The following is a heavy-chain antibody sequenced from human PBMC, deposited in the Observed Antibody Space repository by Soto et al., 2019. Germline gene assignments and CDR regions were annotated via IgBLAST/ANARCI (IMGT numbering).Heavy chain of an antibody. CDR2: VYYSGST. CDR3: ARDLGFYDSSGPHLES. Sequence: SETLSLTCTVPGGSISNYYWSWIRQPPGKGLEWIGYVYYSGSTNSHPSLKSRVTISVDTSKNQFSLKLSSVTAADTAVYFCARDLGFYDSSGPHLESWGQGTLVTVS. CDR1: GGSISNYY. V-gene: IGHV4-59*01. J-gene: IGHJ4*02. D-gene: IGHD3-22*01.